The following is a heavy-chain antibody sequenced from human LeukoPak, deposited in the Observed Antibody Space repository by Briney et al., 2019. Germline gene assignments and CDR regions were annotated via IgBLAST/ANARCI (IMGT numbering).Heavy chain of an antibody. CDR1: GFTFSSYE. J-gene: IGHJ4*02. CDR3: ARAKRVATINPYYFDY. V-gene: IGHV3-48*03. D-gene: IGHD5-12*01. Sequence: GGSLRLSCAASGFTFSSYEMNWVRQAPGKGLEWVSYISNSGSTIYYADSVKGRFTISRDNAKNSLYLQMNSLRVEDTAVYYCARAKRVATINPYYFDYWGQGTLVTVSS. CDR2: ISNSGSTI.